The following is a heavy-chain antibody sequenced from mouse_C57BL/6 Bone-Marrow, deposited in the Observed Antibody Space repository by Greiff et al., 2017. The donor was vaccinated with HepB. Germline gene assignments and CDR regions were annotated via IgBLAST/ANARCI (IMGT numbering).Heavy chain of an antibody. CDR3: ARPGDTTVVGYFDY. J-gene: IGHJ2*01. CDR1: GFTFSSYG. CDR2: ISSGGSYT. V-gene: IGHV5-6*01. D-gene: IGHD1-1*01. Sequence: EVQLVESGGDLVKPGGSLKLSCAASGFTFSSYGMSWVRQTPDKRLEWVATISSGGSYTYYPDSVKGRFTISRDNAKNTLYLQMSSLKSEDTAMYYCARPGDTTVVGYFDYWGQGTTLTVSS.